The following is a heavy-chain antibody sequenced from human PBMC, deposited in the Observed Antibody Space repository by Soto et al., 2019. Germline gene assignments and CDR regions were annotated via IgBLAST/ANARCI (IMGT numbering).Heavy chain of an antibody. CDR3: ARDLIFELGYCSSTSCYGDAFDI. V-gene: IGHV1-8*01. J-gene: IGHJ3*02. CDR2: MNPNSGNT. D-gene: IGHD2-2*01. CDR1: GYTFTSYD. Sequence: ASVKVSCKASGYTFTSYDINWVRQATGQGLEWMGWMNPNSGNTGYAQKFQGRVTMTRNTSISTAYMELSSLRSEDTAVYYCARDLIFELGYCSSTSCYGDAFDIWGQGTMVTVSS.